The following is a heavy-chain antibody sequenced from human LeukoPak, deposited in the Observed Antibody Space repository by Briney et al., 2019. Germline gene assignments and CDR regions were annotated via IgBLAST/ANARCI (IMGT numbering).Heavy chain of an antibody. CDR1: GGTFSSYA. V-gene: IGHV1-69*04. J-gene: IGHJ6*03. CDR2: IIPILGIA. Sequence: SVKVSCKASGGTFSSYAISWVRQAPGQGLEWMGRIIPILGIANYAQKFQGRVTITADKSTSTVYMELSSLRSEDTAVYYCARDPKGDYMDVWGKGTTVTVSS. CDR3: ARDPKGDYMDV.